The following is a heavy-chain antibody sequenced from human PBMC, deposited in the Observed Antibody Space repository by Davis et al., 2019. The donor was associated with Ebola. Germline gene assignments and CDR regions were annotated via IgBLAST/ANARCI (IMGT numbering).Heavy chain of an antibody. CDR2: ISGDGGNT. CDR3: AKGVYSGYDYFDY. D-gene: IGHD5-12*01. CDR1: EFTFSSYA. V-gene: IGHV3-23*01. Sequence: GGSLRFSCAASEFTFSSYAMTWVRQAPGKGLEWVSGISGDGGNTYSADSVKGRFTISRDNSKNTLYLQMNSLRAEDTAVYYCAKGVYSGYDYFDYWGQGTPVTVSS. J-gene: IGHJ4*02.